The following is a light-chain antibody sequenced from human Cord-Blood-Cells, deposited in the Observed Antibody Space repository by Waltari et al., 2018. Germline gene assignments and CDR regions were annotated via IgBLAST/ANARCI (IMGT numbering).Light chain of an antibody. CDR3: QQYNSYSKT. CDR2: DAS. CDR1: QSISSW. Sequence: DIQMTQYTSTMSASVGDRVTITCRASQSISSWLAWYQQKPGKAPKLLIYDASSLESGVPSRFSGSGSGTEFTLTISSLQPDDFATYYCQQYNSYSKTFDPGTKVDIK. J-gene: IGKJ3*01. V-gene: IGKV1-5*01.